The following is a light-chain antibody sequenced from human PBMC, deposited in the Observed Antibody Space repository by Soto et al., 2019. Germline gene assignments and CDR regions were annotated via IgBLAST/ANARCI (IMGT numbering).Light chain of an antibody. J-gene: IGKJ1*01. CDR3: QQYYNWPRT. CDR2: GAS. CDR1: HILGSD. V-gene: IGKV3-15*01. Sequence: VMTQSPGTLSLSPGYTATLSCRASHILGSDLAWYQQKPGQAPRLLIFGASARPTGIPARISGSGSGTEFTLTISSLRSEDFAVYFCQQYYNWPRTFGQGTKVDIK.